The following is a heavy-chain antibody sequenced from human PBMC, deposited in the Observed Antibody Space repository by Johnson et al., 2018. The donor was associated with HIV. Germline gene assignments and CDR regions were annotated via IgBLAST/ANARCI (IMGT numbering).Heavy chain of an antibody. CDR1: GFTFSDYY. J-gene: IGHJ3*02. CDR3: ARGRGLQFLEWPTGLWSAFDI. D-gene: IGHD3-3*01. V-gene: IGHV3-11*04. Sequence: QMQLVESGGGVVQPGRSLRLSCAASGFTFSDYYMSWIRQAPGKGLEWVSYIASSDSPIYYADSVKGRFTISRDNAKNSLYLQMNTLRAGDPAVYYCARGRGLQFLEWPTGLWSAFDIWGQGTMVTVSS. CDR2: IASSDSPI.